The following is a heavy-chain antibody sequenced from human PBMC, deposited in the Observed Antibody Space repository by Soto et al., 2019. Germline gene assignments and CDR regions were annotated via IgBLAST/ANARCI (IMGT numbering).Heavy chain of an antibody. CDR3: ARYETYYYDSSGHRGYWFDP. D-gene: IGHD3-22*01. CDR2: INHSGST. CDR1: GGSFSGYY. Sequence: SETLSLTCAVYGGSFSGYYLSWIRQPPGKGLEWIGEINHSGSTNYNPSLKSRVTISVDTSKNQFSLKLSSVTAADTAVYYCARYETYYYDSSGHRGYWFDPWGQGTLVTVSS. V-gene: IGHV4-34*01. J-gene: IGHJ5*02.